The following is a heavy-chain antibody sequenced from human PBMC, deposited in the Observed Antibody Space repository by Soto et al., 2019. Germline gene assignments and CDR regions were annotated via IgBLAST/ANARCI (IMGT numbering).Heavy chain of an antibody. CDR3: ARDLNSNRYYYYYYGMDV. V-gene: IGHV4-30-4*01. Sequence: SETLSLTCTVSGGSISSGDYYWSWIRQPPGKGLEWIGYIYYSGSTYYNPSLKSRVTISVDTSKNQFSLKLSSLTAADTAVYYCARDLNSNRYYYYYYGMDVWGQGTTVTVSS. CDR2: IYYSGST. D-gene: IGHD4-4*01. CDR1: GGSISSGDYY. J-gene: IGHJ6*02.